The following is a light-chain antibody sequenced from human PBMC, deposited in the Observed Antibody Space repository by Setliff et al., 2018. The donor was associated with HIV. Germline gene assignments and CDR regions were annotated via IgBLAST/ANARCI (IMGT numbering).Light chain of an antibody. CDR2: EVS. Sequence: QSALTQPPSASGSPGQSVTISCTGTSSDVGGYNYVSWYQQHPGKVPKLMIYEVSKRPSGVPDRFSGSKSGNTAPLTVSGLQAEDEADYYCSSYAGSNDLVFGGGTKGTVL. CDR3: SSYAGSNDLV. J-gene: IGLJ2*01. V-gene: IGLV2-8*01. CDR1: SSDVGGYNY.